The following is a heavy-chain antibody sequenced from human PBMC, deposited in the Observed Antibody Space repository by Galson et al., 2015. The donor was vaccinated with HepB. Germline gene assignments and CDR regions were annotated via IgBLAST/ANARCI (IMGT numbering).Heavy chain of an antibody. J-gene: IGHJ3*02. CDR1: GDSVSSNSAA. CDR3: ARDGTYCGGDCYSDAFDI. D-gene: IGHD2-21*01. V-gene: IGHV6-1*01. CDR2: TYYRSKWYN. Sequence: CAIFGDSVSSNSAAWNWIRQSPSRGLEWLGRTYYRSKWYNDYAVSVKSRITINPDTSKNQCSLQLNAVPPEDTAVYYCARDGTYCGGDCYSDAFDIWGQGTMVTVSS.